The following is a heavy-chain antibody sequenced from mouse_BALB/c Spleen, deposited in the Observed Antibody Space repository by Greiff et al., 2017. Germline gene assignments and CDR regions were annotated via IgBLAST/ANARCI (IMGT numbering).Heavy chain of an antibody. V-gene: IGHV14-3*02. CDR3: ARKKRDYGYGFAY. J-gene: IGHJ3*01. D-gene: IGHD1-2*01. CDR2: IDPANGNT. CDR1: GFNIKDTY. Sequence: EVQLQQSGAELVKPGASVTLSCTASGFNIKDTYMHWVKQRPEQGLEWIGRIDPANGNTKYDPKFQGKATITADTSSNTAYLQLSSLTSEDTAVYYCARKKRDYGYGFAYWGQGTLVTVSA.